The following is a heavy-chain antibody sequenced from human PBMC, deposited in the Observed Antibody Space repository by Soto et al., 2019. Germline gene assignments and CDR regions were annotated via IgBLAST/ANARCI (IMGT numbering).Heavy chain of an antibody. CDR1: GGSISGYY. Sequence: PSETLSLTCIVSGGSISGYYWSWIRQPAGKGLEWIGRVYTSGSTNYNPSLKSRVSMSVDTSKNQLSLKLSSVTAADTAVYYCAREGDYYYASGSYTYWGQGTLVTVS. J-gene: IGHJ4*02. CDR3: AREGDYYYASGSYTY. CDR2: VYTSGST. V-gene: IGHV4-4*07. D-gene: IGHD3-10*01.